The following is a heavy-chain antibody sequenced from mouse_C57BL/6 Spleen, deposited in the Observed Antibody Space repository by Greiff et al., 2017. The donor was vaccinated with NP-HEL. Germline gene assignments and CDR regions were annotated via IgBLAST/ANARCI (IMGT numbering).Heavy chain of an antibody. CDR2: IYWDDDK. V-gene: IGHV8-12*01. CDR1: GFSLSTSGMG. CDR3: ARRDDYDPHWYFDV. Sequence: QVTLKECGPGILQSSQTLSLTCSFSGFSLSTSGMGVSWIRQPSGKGLEWLAHIYWDDDKRYNPSLKSRLTISKDTSRNQVFLKITSVDTADTATYYCARRDDYDPHWYFDVWGTGTTVTVSS. D-gene: IGHD2-4*01. J-gene: IGHJ1*03.